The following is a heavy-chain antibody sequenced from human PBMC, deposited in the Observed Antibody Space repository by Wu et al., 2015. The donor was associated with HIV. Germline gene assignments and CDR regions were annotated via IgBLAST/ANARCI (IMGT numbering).Heavy chain of an antibody. CDR3: ARGHYYDTSSSPMY. Sequence: QVQLLQSGAEVKKPGASVKVSCQTSGYTSTGHYTHWVRQAPGEGLEWMGWISAQNGNTKYAQRFQDRVMMTTETSSSTAYMELRSLRSDDSAMYFCARGHYYDTSSSPMYWGPGTRVTVSS. CDR1: GYTSTGHY. CDR2: ISAQNGNT. V-gene: IGHV1-18*04. D-gene: IGHD3-22*01. J-gene: IGHJ4*02.